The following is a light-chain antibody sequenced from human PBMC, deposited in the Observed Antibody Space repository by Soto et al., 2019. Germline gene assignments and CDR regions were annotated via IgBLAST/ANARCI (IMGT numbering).Light chain of an antibody. CDR1: SSNIGNNY. CDR3: GTWDSSLSLYV. CDR2: DNN. J-gene: IGLJ1*01. V-gene: IGLV1-51*01. Sequence: HSVLTQPPSVSAAPGQKGTISCSGSSSNIGNNYVSWYQQLPGTAPKLLIYDNNKRPSGIPDRFSGSKSGTSATLGITGLQTGDEADYYCGTWDSSLSLYVFGTGTKVTVL.